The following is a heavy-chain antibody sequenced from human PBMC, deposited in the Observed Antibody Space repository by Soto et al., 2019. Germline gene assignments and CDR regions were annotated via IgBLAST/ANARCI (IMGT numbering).Heavy chain of an antibody. CDR2: IYPGDSDT. CDR1: GYKVSTWHNFTSYW. V-gene: IGHV5-51*01. Sequence: GESLKISCMGSGYKVSTWHNFTSYWIAWVRQMPGEGLEWMGIIYPGDSDTRYSPSFQGQVTISADKSISTAYLQWSSLKASDTAMYYCASRAVGSGWYGDFDYWGQGTLVTVSS. J-gene: IGHJ4*02. D-gene: IGHD6-19*01. CDR3: ASRAVGSGWYGDFDY.